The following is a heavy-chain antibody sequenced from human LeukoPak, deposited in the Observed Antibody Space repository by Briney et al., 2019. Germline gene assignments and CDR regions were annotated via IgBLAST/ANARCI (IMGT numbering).Heavy chain of an antibody. J-gene: IGHJ4*02. CDR1: GVSITSGRYY. V-gene: IGHV4-61*02. D-gene: IGHD3-10*01. Sequence: PSETLSLTCAVSGVSITSGRYYWTWIRQPAGKGLEWIGRISSSGTTNYSPSLRSRLTISVDTSKNEFSLKLSSVTAADTAVYYCARGIGLYYYGSGSFDHWGQGTLVTVSS. CDR2: ISSSGTT. CDR3: ARGIGLYYYGSGSFDH.